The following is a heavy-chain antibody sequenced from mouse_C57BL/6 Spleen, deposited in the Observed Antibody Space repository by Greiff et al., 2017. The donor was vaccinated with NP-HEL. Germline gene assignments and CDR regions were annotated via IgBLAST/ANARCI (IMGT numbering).Heavy chain of an antibody. CDR1: GFTFSSYG. CDR2: ISSGGSYT. D-gene: IGHD1-1*01. V-gene: IGHV5-6*02. CDR3: ARLAYYYGSSYRDYFDY. Sequence: EVMLVESGGDLVKPGGSLKLSCAASGFTFSSYGMSWVRQTPDKRLEWVATISSGGSYTYYPDSVKGRFTISGDNAKNTLYLQMSSLKSEDTAMYYCARLAYYYGSSYRDYFDYWGQGTTLTVSS. J-gene: IGHJ2*01.